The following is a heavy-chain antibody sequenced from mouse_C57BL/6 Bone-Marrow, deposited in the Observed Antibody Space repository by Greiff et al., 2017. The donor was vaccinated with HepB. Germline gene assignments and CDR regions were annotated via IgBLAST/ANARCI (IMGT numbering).Heavy chain of an antibody. Sequence: VQLKESGGGLVKPGGSLKLSCAASGFTFSSYAMSWVRQTPEKRLEWVATISDGGSYTYYPDNVKGRFTISRDNAKNNLYLQMSHLKSEDTAMYYCARSQIYYGNLFDYWGQGTTLTVSS. CDR2: ISDGGSYT. CDR1: GFTFSSYA. CDR3: ARSQIYYGNLFDY. V-gene: IGHV5-4*01. D-gene: IGHD2-1*01. J-gene: IGHJ2*01.